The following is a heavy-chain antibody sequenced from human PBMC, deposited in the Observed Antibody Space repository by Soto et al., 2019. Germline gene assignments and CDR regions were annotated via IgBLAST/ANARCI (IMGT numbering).Heavy chain of an antibody. D-gene: IGHD3-3*01. CDR3: ARERRGFGYIDY. V-gene: IGHV4-59*01. CDR1: GDSISNSY. Sequence: QVQLQESGPGLVKPSETLSLTCTVSGDSISNSYWSWIRQPPGKRLEWIGYIIHRGTTNYNPSLNSRVTMSLDTSKSQVSLRLTSVTAADTAVYFCARERRGFGYIDYWGQGTLVTVSS. J-gene: IGHJ4*02. CDR2: IIHRGTT.